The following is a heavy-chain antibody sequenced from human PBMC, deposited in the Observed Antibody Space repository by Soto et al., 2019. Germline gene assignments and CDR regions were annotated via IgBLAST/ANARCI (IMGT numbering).Heavy chain of an antibody. CDR2: IYNSGAT. CDR3: ASLAYCGGDCWAYFDF. J-gene: IGHJ4*02. D-gene: IGHD2-21*01. V-gene: IGHV4-31*02. Sequence: ASETLSLTCTVSGASISSGGYYWSWIRQHPGKGLEWIGYIYNSGATYYNPSLRSRVSISVDTSKKQLSLKLTSVTAADTAVYYCASLAYCGGDCWAYFDFWGQGTLVTVSS. CDR1: GASISSGGYY.